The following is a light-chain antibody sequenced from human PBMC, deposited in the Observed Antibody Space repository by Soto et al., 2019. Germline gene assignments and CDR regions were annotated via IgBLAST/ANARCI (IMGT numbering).Light chain of an antibody. V-gene: IGLV1-40*01. Sequence: QSVLTQPPSVSGAPGQRVTISCTGSSSNLGTGYHVHWFQRLPGSAPKLLIFGNSNRPSGVPDRFSGSRSGTSASLAIAGLQAEDEADYYCQSYDNILSGWVFGGGTKVTVL. CDR3: QSYDNILSGWV. J-gene: IGLJ3*02. CDR1: SSNLGTGYH. CDR2: GNS.